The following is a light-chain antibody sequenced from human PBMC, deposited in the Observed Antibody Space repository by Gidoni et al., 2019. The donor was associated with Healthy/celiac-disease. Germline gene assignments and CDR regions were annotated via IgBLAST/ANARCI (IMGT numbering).Light chain of an antibody. J-gene: IGKJ4*01. CDR2: AAS. CDR1: QSISSY. V-gene: IGKV1-39*01. Sequence: DIQITQSPSSLSASVGDRVTITCRASQSISSYLNWYQQKPGKAPKLLIYAASSLQSGVPSRFSGSGSGTDFTITISSLQPEDFATYYCQQSYSTPLTFXGXTKVEIK. CDR3: QQSYSTPLT.